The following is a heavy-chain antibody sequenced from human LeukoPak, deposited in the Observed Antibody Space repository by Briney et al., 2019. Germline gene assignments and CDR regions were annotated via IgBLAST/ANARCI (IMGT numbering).Heavy chain of an antibody. Sequence: GGSLRLSCAASGFTFSNAWMSWVRQAPGKGLEWVGRIKSKTDGGTTDYAAPVKGRYTISRDDSKNTLYLQMNSLKTEDTAVYYCTTAEWTDYGMDVWGQGTTVTVSS. CDR2: IKSKTDGGTT. CDR1: GFTFSNAW. V-gene: IGHV3-15*01. J-gene: IGHJ6*02. CDR3: TTAEWTDYGMDV. D-gene: IGHD3-3*01.